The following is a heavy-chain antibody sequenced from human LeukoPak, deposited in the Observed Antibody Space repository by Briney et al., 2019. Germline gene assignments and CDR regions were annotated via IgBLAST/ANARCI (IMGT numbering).Heavy chain of an antibody. V-gene: IGHV3-48*03. CDR3: AREKPYGMDV. J-gene: IGHJ6*04. CDR2: ISSSGSTI. Sequence: PGGSLRLSCAACGFTFSSYEMNWVRQAPGKGLEWVSYISSSGSTIYYADSVKGRFTISRDNAKNSLYLQMNSLRAEDTAVYYCAREKPYGMDVWGKGTTVTVSS. CDR1: GFTFSSYE.